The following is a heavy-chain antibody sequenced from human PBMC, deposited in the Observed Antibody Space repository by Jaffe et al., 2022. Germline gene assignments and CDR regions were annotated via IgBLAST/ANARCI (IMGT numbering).Heavy chain of an antibody. Sequence: QVQLQESGPGLVKPSGTLSLTCAVSGGSISSSNWWNWVRQPPGKGLEWIGEIYHTGSTNYNPSLKSRVTISVDKSKSQFSLMLSSVTAADTAVYYCARTVVAGTKGNDYWGQGTLVTVSS. J-gene: IGHJ4*02. CDR1: GGSISSSNW. V-gene: IGHV4-4*02. CDR2: IYHTGST. D-gene: IGHD6-19*01. CDR3: ARTVVAGTKGNDY.